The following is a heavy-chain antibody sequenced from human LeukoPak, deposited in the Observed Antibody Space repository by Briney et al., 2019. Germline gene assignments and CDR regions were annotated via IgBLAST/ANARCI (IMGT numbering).Heavy chain of an antibody. D-gene: IGHD3-10*01. CDR1: GFTFSNYN. CDR2: IKSKTDGGTT. CDR3: TLPWGSGSYYDY. J-gene: IGHJ4*02. V-gene: IGHV3-15*01. Sequence: GESLRLSCAASGFTFSNYNMNWVRQAPGKGLEWVGHIKSKTDGGTTDYAAPVKGRFTISRDDSKNTLFLQMNSLKTEDTAVYYCTLPWGSGSYYDYWGQGTLVTVSS.